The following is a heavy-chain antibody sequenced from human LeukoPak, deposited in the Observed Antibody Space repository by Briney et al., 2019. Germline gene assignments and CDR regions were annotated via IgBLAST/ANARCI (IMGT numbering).Heavy chain of an antibody. V-gene: IGHV4-39*01. CDR3: ATLGGTMRAFDI. CDR1: GDSISSSSYY. CDR2: MYYSGST. D-gene: IGHD3-22*01. J-gene: IGHJ3*02. Sequence: SETPSLTCTVSGDSISSSSYYWGWIRQPPGKGLEWIGSMYYSGSTYYNPSLKSRVTISVDTSKNQFSLKLSSVTAADTAVYYCATLGGTMRAFDIWGQGTMVTVSS.